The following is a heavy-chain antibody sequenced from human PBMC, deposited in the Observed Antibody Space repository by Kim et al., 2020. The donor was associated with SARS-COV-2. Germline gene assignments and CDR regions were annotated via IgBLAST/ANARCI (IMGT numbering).Heavy chain of an antibody. J-gene: IGHJ4*02. D-gene: IGHD6-13*01. Sequence: GGSLRLSCAASGFTFSSYSMNWVRQAPGKGLEWVSSISSSSSYIYYADSVKGRFTISRDNAKNSLYLQMNSLRAEDTAVYYCARECNAASNCYPFDYWGQGTLVTVSS. CDR3: ARECNAASNCYPFDY. V-gene: IGHV3-21*01. CDR2: ISSSSSYI. CDR1: GFTFSSYS.